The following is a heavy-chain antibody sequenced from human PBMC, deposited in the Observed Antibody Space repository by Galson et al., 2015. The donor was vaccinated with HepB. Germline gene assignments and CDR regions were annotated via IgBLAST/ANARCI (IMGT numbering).Heavy chain of an antibody. V-gene: IGHV3-53*01. CDR3: GRGGYTGYALGF. CDR2: ILSGGGT. CDR1: GFSVRNND. Sequence: SLRLSCAASGFSVRNNDMSWVRQAPGKGLEWVALILSGGGTDVAAYVKGRCTISRDDYKNTLSLQRNSMRAEDTAVYYCGRGGYTGYALGFWGQGTLVTVSS. D-gene: IGHD5-12*01. J-gene: IGHJ4*02.